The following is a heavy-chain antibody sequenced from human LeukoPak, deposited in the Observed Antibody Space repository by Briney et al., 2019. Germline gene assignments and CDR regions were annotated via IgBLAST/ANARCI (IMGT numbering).Heavy chain of an antibody. D-gene: IGHD6-13*01. CDR2: IFYSGTT. CDR3: ARRNIAAAALDY. Sequence: SETLSLTCTVSGGSITSGGYYWSWIRQPPGKGLEWIGYIFYSGTTYYNPSLKSRVTISVDTSKNQFSLKLNSVTAADTAVYYCARRNIAAAALDYWGQGTLVTVSS. V-gene: IGHV4-31*03. J-gene: IGHJ4*02. CDR1: GGSITSGGYY.